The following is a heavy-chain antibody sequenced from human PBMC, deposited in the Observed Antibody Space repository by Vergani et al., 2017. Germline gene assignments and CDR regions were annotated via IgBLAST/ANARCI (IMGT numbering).Heavy chain of an antibody. V-gene: IGHV4-30-2*01. CDR1: GVSISSGGYS. CDR3: ARGHDSSGYYYDY. J-gene: IGHJ4*02. D-gene: IGHD3-22*01. CDR2: IYHSGST. Sequence: QLQLQESGPGLVKPSETLSLTCTVSGVSISSGGYSWSWIRQPPGKGLEWIGYIYHSGSTYYNPSLKSRVTISVDRSKNQFSLKLSSVTAADTAVYYCARGHDSSGYYYDYWGQGTLVTVSS.